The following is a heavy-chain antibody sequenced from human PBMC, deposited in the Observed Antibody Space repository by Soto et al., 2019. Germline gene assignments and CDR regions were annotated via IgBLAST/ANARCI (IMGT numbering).Heavy chain of an antibody. D-gene: IGHD6-19*01. J-gene: IGHJ4*02. Sequence: RGYLRHSYAASGFTFRSYSKNWVRQAPGKGLEWVSYISSSSSTIYYADSVKDRFTISRDNAKNSLYLQMNSLRAEATAVYYCAKYVFLGQWLVHFDYWGQGTLVTVSS. V-gene: IGHV3-48*01. CDR1: GFTFRSYS. CDR3: AKYVFLGQWLVHFDY. CDR2: ISSSSSTI.